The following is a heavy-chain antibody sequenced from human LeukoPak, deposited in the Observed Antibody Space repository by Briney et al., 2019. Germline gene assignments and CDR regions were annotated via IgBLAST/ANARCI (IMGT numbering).Heavy chain of an antibody. CDR3: ARDRGTWNDDGFDY. D-gene: IGHD1-1*01. V-gene: IGHV4-38-2*02. CDR1: GYSIKSGYY. Sequence: SETLSLTCTVSGYSIKSGYYWGWIRQPPGKGLEWIGSIYQSGNTYSNPSLKSRLTISVETSKNQFSLKLSSVTAADTAVYYCARDRGTWNDDGFDYWGQGTLVTVSS. CDR2: IYQSGNT. J-gene: IGHJ4*02.